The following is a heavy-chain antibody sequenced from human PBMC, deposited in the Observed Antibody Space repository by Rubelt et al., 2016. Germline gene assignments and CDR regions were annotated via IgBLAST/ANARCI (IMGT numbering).Heavy chain of an antibody. CDR1: GGSISSSSYY. V-gene: IGHV4-39*01. CDR3: ASSGDLSVYYYYGMDV. J-gene: IGHJ6*02. Sequence: QLQLQESGPGLVKPSETLSLTCTVSGGSISSSSYYWGWIRQPPGKGLEWIGSIYYSGSTYYNPSLKSRVTISVDRSKNQFSLKLSSVTAADTAVYYCASSGDLSVYYYYGMDVWGQGTTVTVSS. CDR2: IYYSGST. D-gene: IGHD3-10*01.